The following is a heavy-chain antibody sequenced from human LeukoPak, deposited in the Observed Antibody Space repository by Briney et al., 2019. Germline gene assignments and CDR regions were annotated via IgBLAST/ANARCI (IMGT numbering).Heavy chain of an antibody. CDR3: ARDHYGGNSDAFDI. Sequence: SETVSLTCTVCVGYISRYYWSWIRQPAGKGLEWIGRIYASGSTNYNPSLKSRVTMSVDTSKNQFSLKLSSVTAADTAVYYCARDHYGGNSDAFDIWGQGTMVTVSS. D-gene: IGHD4-23*01. V-gene: IGHV4-4*07. CDR2: IYASGST. CDR1: VGYISRYY. J-gene: IGHJ3*02.